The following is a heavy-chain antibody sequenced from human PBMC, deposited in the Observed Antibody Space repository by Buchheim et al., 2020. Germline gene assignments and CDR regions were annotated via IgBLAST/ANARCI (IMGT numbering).Heavy chain of an antibody. CDR3: ARERVGTMVRGVQGTNNWFDP. Sequence: QVQLQESGPGLVKPSQTLSLTCTVSGGSISSGDYYWSWIRQPPGKGLEWIGYIYYSGSTYYNPSLKSRVTISVDTSKNQFSLKLSSVTAADTAVYYCARERVGTMVRGVQGTNNWFDPWGQGTL. V-gene: IGHV4-30-4*01. D-gene: IGHD3-10*01. J-gene: IGHJ5*02. CDR1: GGSISSGDYY. CDR2: IYYSGST.